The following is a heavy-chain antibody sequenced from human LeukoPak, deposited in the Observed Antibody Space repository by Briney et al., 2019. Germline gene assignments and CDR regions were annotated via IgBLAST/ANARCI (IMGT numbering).Heavy chain of an antibody. CDR3: ARGDVGYCTNGVCYTVGFY. Sequence: ASVKVSCKASGYTFTSYGISWVRQAPGQGLEWMGWISAYNGNTNYRQKLQGRVTMTTDTSTSTAYMELRSLRSDDTAVYYCARGDVGYCTNGVCYTVGFYWGQGTLVTVSS. V-gene: IGHV1-18*01. D-gene: IGHD2-8*01. CDR1: GYTFTSYG. CDR2: ISAYNGNT. J-gene: IGHJ4*02.